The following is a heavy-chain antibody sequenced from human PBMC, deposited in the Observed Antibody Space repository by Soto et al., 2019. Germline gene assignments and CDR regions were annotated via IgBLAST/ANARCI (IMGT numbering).Heavy chain of an antibody. J-gene: IGHJ4*02. CDR3: GEGRGGVGNTGY. D-gene: IGHD3-16*01. CDR1: GFVFSNYA. Sequence: EVQLLESGGDLVQPGESLRLSCEASGFVFSNYAMNWVRQAPGKGLEWVSAISATSGNTYYADSVKGRFTISRDNSKNTAVPQINRPTGQGTAVYYFGEGRGGVGNTGYRGQGTRVTVSS. CDR2: ISATSGNT. V-gene: IGHV3-23*01.